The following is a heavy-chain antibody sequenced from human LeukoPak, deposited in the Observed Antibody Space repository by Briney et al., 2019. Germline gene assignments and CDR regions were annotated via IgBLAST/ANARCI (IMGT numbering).Heavy chain of an antibody. V-gene: IGHV4-61*02. Sequence: SETLSLTCTVSGGSIRGASYYWSWIRQPAGQGLEWIGRIYPSGGTSYSPSLKSRATISIDTSKNQFSLKVSSVTAADSAVYYCARAYDRSDYQSRGFDFWGQGALVIVSS. J-gene: IGHJ4*02. D-gene: IGHD3-22*01. CDR2: IYPSGGT. CDR1: GGSIRGASYY. CDR3: ARAYDRSDYQSRGFDF.